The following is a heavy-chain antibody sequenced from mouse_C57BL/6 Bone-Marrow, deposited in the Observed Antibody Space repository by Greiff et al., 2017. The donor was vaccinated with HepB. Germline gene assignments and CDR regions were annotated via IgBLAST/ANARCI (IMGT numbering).Heavy chain of an antibody. D-gene: IGHD1-1*01. V-gene: IGHV2-2*01. CDR2: IWSGGST. CDR3: ARNQYDYYGSSYGAMDY. J-gene: IGHJ4*01. Sequence: QVQLQQSGPGLVQPSQSLSITCTVSGFSLTSYGVHWVRQSPGKGLEWLGVIWSGGSTDYNAAFISRLSISKDNSKSQVFFKMNSLQADDTAIYYCARNQYDYYGSSYGAMDYWGQGTSVTVSS. CDR1: GFSLTSYG.